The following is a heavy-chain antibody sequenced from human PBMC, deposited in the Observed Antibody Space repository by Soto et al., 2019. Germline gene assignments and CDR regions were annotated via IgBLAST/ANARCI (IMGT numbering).Heavy chain of an antibody. J-gene: IGHJ4*02. D-gene: IGHD6-19*01. CDR3: ARDKALQWRVRQYFDY. CDR1: GFTFSSYW. CDR2: IKQDGSEK. Sequence: GGSLRLSCAASGFTFSSYWMSWVRQAPGKGLEWVANIKQDGSEKYYVDSVKGRFTISRDNAKNSLYLQMNSLRAEDTAVYYCARDKALQWRVRQYFDYWGQGTVVTVSS. V-gene: IGHV3-7*03.